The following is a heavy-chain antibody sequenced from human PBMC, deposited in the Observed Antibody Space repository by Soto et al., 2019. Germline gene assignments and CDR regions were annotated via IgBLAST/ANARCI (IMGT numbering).Heavy chain of an antibody. J-gene: IGHJ5*02. CDR3: ARDRTGFDP. CDR1: CYTFTGYG. V-gene: IGHV1-18*01. CDR2: ISAYNGNT. Sequence: ASGKVCYKAACYTFTGYGISWVRQAPGQGLEWMGWISAYNGNTNYAQKLQGRVTMTTDTSTSTAYMELRSLRSDDTVVYYCARDRTGFDPWGQGTLVTVSS.